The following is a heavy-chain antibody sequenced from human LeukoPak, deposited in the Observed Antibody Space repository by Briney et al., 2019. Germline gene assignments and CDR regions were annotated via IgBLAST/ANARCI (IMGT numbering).Heavy chain of an antibody. CDR3: ARGYDFWSGFPHYYYYYYMDV. CDR2: IIPILGTA. V-gene: IGHV1-69*05. J-gene: IGHJ6*03. CDR1: RGTLSSYA. D-gene: IGHD3-3*01. Sequence: SVKVSCKASRGTLSSYAISWVRQAPGQGLEWMGGIIPILGTANYAQKFQGRVTITTDESTSTAYMELSSLRSEDTAVYYCARGYDFWSGFPHYYYYYYMDVWGKGTTVTVSS.